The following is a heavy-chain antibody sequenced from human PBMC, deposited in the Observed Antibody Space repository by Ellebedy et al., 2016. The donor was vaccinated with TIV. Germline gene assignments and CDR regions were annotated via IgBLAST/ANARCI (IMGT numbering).Heavy chain of an antibody. CDR1: GFTVSSNY. CDR2: IYSGGST. V-gene: IGHV3-53*04. D-gene: IGHD1-26*01. J-gene: IGHJ4*02. CDR3: AREGSGSYLDY. Sequence: GESLKISXAASGFTVSSNYMTWVRQAPGKGLEWVSVIYSGGSTYYVDSVKGRFTISRHNSKNTLYLQMNSLRTEDTAMYYCAREGSGSYLDYWGQGTLVTVSS.